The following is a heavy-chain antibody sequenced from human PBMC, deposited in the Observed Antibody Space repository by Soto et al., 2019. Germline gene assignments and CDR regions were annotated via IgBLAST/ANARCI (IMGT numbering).Heavy chain of an antibody. D-gene: IGHD4-17*01. CDR2: IKNKANGGTT. CDR1: GFTFTNAW. CDR3: TTDPGDYEDF. V-gene: IGHV3-15*01. J-gene: IGHJ4*02. Sequence: EVQLVESGGDLVKPGGCLRLSCAASGFTFTNAWMSWVRQAPGKGLEWVGRIKNKANGGTTDYAAPVRGRFTISRDDSKNTLFLQMNSLETEDTAVYYCTTDPGDYEDFWGRGTLVTVSS.